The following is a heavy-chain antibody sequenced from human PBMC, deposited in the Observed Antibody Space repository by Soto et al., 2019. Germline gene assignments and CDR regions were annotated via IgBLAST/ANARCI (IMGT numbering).Heavy chain of an antibody. V-gene: IGHV1-69*06. J-gene: IGHJ4*02. CDR1: GGTFSSYA. D-gene: IGHD4-17*01. CDR3: VHAYGDDGYYFDY. CDR2: IIPIFVTA. Sequence: QVQLVQSVAEVKKPGSSVKVSCKASGGTFSSYATSWVRQAPGQGLEWMGGIIPIFVTANYAQKFQGRVTITADKSTSTAYMELRSLRSEDTAVYYCVHAYGDDGYYFDYWGQGTLGTFSS.